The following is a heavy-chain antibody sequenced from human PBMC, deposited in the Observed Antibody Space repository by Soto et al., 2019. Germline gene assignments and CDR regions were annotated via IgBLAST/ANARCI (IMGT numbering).Heavy chain of an antibody. D-gene: IGHD6-19*01. J-gene: IGHJ4*02. CDR3: ARIGGWYDIDF. Sequence: VQLQQSGPGLVKPSETLSLTCSVSGGSVSSGSFHWSWIRESPGKGLQFIGSIFYNGTANYSPSLTNRVTISIGTSQSQFSLKLVSVAAADTAVYYCARIGGWYDIDFWGQGNLVTVSS. V-gene: IGHV4-61*01. CDR1: GGSVSSGSFH. CDR2: IFYNGTA.